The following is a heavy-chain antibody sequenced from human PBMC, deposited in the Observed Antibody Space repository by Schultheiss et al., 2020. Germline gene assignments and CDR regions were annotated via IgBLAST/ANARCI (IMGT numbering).Heavy chain of an antibody. J-gene: IGHJ4*02. CDR2: ISYDGSNK. D-gene: IGHD1-26*01. CDR1: GFTFSSYA. CDR3: AKDSGWELLLFDY. Sequence: GGSLRLSCAASGFTFSSYAMHWARQAPGKGLEWVAVISYDGSNKYYADSVKGRFTISRDNSKNTLYLQMNSLRAEDTAVYYCAKDSGWELLLFDYWGQGTLVTVSS. V-gene: IGHV3-30*07.